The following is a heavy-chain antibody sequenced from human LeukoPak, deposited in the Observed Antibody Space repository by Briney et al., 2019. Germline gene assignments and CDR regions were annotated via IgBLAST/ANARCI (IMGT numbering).Heavy chain of an antibody. CDR2: INHSGST. V-gene: IGHV4-34*01. D-gene: IGHD7-27*01. CDR3: ARSLSKLGSLNFFDY. CDR1: GGSFSGYY. J-gene: IGHJ4*02. Sequence: SETLSLTCAVYGGSFSGYYWSWIRQPPGKGLEWIGEINHSGSTNYNPSLKSRVTISVDTSKNQFSLKLSSVTAADTAVYYCARSLSKLGSLNFFDYWGQGTLVTVSS.